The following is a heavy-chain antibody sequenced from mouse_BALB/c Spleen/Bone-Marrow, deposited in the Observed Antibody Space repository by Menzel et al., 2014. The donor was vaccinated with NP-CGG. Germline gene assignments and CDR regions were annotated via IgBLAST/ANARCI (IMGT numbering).Heavy chain of an antibody. CDR2: INPNNDGT. Sequence: LEESGPELVKPGASVKMSCKASGYTFTSYVMHWVKQKPGQGLEWIGYINPNNDGTKYNEKFKGKATLTSDKSSSTAYMELSSLTSEDSAVYYCARGKTYAMDYWGQGTSVTVSS. CDR3: ARGKTYAMDY. V-gene: IGHV1-14*01. J-gene: IGHJ4*01. D-gene: IGHD2-1*01. CDR1: GYTFTSYV.